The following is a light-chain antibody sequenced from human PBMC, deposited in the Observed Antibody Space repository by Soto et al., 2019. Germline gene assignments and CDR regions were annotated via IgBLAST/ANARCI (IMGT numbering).Light chain of an antibody. Sequence: EMVLTQSPGTLSLSAGARATLSCRASQSGSSSYLAWYQQKPGQAPRLLIYGASSRATGIPDRFSGSGSGTDFTLTISRLEPEDFAVYYCHQYGSSPYTFGQGTKLEIK. CDR2: GAS. CDR3: HQYGSSPYT. J-gene: IGKJ2*01. CDR1: QSGSSSY. V-gene: IGKV3-20*01.